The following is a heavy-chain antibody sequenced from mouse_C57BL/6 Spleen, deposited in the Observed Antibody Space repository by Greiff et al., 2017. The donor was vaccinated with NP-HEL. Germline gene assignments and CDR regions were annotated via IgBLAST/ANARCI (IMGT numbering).Heavy chain of an antibody. J-gene: IGHJ2*01. CDR2: IHPNSGST. CDR1: GYTFTSYW. CDR3: AREEDITTVVAHFDY. D-gene: IGHD1-1*01. V-gene: IGHV1-64*01. Sequence: QVQLQQSGAELVKPGASVKLSCKASGYTFTSYWMHWVKQRPGQGLEWIGMIHPNSGSTNYNEKFKSKATLTVDKSSSTAYMQLSSLTSEDSAVYYCAREEDITTVVAHFDYWGQGTTLTVSS.